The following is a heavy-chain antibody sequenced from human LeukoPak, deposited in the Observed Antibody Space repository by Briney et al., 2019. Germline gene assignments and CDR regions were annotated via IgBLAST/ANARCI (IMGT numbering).Heavy chain of an antibody. CDR3: ARQIDTYYYYYMDV. Sequence: GESLKISCKASGYGFTSYWIGWVRPLPGKGLEWVGIIYPGDSDTRYSPSFQGQVTISADNAISTAYLQWSSLKASDTAMYYCARQIDTYYYYYMDVWGKGTTVTISS. CDR2: IYPGDSDT. V-gene: IGHV5-51*01. CDR1: GYGFTSYW. J-gene: IGHJ6*03.